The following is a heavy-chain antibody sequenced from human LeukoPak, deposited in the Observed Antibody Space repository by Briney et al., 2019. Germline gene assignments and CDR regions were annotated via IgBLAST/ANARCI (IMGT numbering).Heavy chain of an antibody. D-gene: IGHD2-15*01. CDR2: ISAYNGNT. CDR1: GYTFSNYG. Sequence: ASVEVSCKASGYTFSNYGISWVRQAPGQGLEWMGWISAYNGNTNYAQKLQGRVTMTTDTSTSTAYMEVRSLRSDDTAVYYCARELGYCSGGSCYPLDYWGQGTLVTVSS. V-gene: IGHV1-18*01. CDR3: ARELGYCSGGSCYPLDY. J-gene: IGHJ4*02.